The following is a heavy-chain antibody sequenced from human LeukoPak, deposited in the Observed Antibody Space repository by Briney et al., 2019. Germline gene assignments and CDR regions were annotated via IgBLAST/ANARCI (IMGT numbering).Heavy chain of an antibody. Sequence: PGGSLRLSCAASGFTFSSYWMHWVRQAPGKGLVWVSRINSDGSSTSYADSVKGRFTISRDNAKNTLYLQMNSLRAEDTAVYYCAKDLGWFGELFPIDYWGQGTLVTVSS. J-gene: IGHJ4*02. CDR2: INSDGSST. CDR3: AKDLGWFGELFPIDY. CDR1: GFTFSSYW. D-gene: IGHD3-10*01. V-gene: IGHV3-74*01.